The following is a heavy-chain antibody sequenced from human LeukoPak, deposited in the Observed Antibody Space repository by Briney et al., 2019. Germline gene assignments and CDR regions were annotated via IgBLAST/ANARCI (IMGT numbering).Heavy chain of an antibody. CDR1: GYTFTSYD. Sequence: ASVKVSCKASGYTFTSYDISWVRQATGQGLEWMGWMNPNSGNTGYAQKFQGRVTMTRNTSISTAYMELSSLRSEDTAVYYCARGLGVGYYDSSGYYWWGQGTLVTVSS. J-gene: IGHJ4*02. CDR3: ARGLGVGYYDSSGYYW. D-gene: IGHD3-22*01. V-gene: IGHV1-8*01. CDR2: MNPNSGNT.